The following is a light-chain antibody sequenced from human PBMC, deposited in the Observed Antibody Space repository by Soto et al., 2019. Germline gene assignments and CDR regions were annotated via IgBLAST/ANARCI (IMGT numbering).Light chain of an antibody. CDR2: GAS. J-gene: IGKJ3*01. V-gene: IGKV3-20*01. CDR3: QQYGSSPLFT. Sequence: EIVLTQSPGTLSLSPGERATLSCRASQSVSSSYLAWYQQKPGQAPRLLISGASSRATGIPDRFSGSGSGTDFTLTLSRLAPEDFAVYYCQQYGSSPLFTFGPGTKVDIK. CDR1: QSVSSSY.